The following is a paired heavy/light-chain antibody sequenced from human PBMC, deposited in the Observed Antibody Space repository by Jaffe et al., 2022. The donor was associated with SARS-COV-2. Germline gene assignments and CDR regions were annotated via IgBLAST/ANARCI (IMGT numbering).Heavy chain of an antibody. J-gene: IGHJ6*04. CDR2: ISSSDITT. V-gene: IGHV3-11*01. CDR1: GIRFSDYY. D-gene: IGHD6-19*01. Sequence: QVQLVESGGGLVKPGGSLRLSCAASGIRFSDYYMSWIRQAPGKGLEWVAYISSSDITTYYADSVKGRFTVSRDNAKNSLYLQMNGLRADDTAVYYCARGGGSYSSGWYTPDVWGKGTTVTVSS. CDR3: ARGGGSYSSGWYTPDV.
Light chain of an antibody. CDR2: DAS. V-gene: IGKV1-16*01. Sequence: DIQMTQSPSSLSASVGDRVTITCRASQGIRNYLAWFQQKPGKAPESLIYDASTLQSGVPSRFSGSGSGTEFTLTISSLQPEDFATYYCQQYNDYPITFGQGTRLEIK. J-gene: IGKJ5*01. CDR1: QGIRNY. CDR3: QQYNDYPIT.